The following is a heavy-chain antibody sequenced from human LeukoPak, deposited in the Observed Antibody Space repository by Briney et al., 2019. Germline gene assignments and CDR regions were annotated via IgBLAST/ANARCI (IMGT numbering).Heavy chain of an antibody. CDR3: PRYHQPPFVVFPAALLPAFYYYYLTF. V-gene: IGHV3-7*01. D-gene: IGHD2-2*01. J-gene: IGHJ6*03. Sequence: PGGSLRLSCAASGFTFSSYWMSWVRQAPGKGLEWVANIKQDGSEKYYVDSVKGRFTISRDNAKNSLYLQMNSLRAEDTAVYYCPRYHQPPFVVFPAALLPAFYYYYLTFWGKGPPVPVSS. CDR2: IKQDGSEK. CDR1: GFTFSSYW.